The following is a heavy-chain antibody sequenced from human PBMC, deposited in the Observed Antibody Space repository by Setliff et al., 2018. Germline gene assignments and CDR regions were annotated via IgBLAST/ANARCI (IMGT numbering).Heavy chain of an antibody. V-gene: IGHV4-61*09. D-gene: IGHD1-26*01. CDR1: GASITSGGFH. CDR2: ISPSGST. CDR3: ARSPSSGAYWNPRPFYSDY. J-gene: IGHJ4*02. Sequence: PSETLSLTCSVSGASITSGGFHWTWIRQPAGRGLEWIGHISPSGSTTYNPSVKSRVTISLDTSKNHFSLKLDSVTAADTALYYCARSPSSGAYWNPRPFYSDYWARGTLVTVS.